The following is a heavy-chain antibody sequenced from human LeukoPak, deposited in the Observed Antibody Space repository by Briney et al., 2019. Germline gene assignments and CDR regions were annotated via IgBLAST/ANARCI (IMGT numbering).Heavy chain of an antibody. CDR2: IYYSGST. V-gene: IGHV4-59*01. CDR3: ARGRWLPLPDY. CDR1: GASISNYF. J-gene: IGHJ4*02. Sequence: PSETLSLTCTVSGASISNYFWSWIRQPPGKGLEWIGYIYYSGSTNHNPSLKSRVTISVDTSKNQFSLKLSSVTAADTAVYYCARGRWLPLPDYWGQGTLVTVSS. D-gene: IGHD5-24*01.